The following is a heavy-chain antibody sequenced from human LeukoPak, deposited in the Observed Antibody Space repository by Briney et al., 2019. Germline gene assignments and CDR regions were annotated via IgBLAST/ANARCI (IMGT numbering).Heavy chain of an antibody. CDR3: ARGRVVYASSSTTFDY. CDR1: GYSFTKYG. V-gene: IGHV1-18*01. D-gene: IGHD2-8*02. CDR2: ISPYNGNR. J-gene: IGHJ4*02. Sequence: ASVNVSCKPSGYSFTKYGNTWVRLAPGQGLEWMGLISPYNGNRNYAQKLQDRVTMTTDTSTSTAYMELRSLRSDDTAVYYCARGRVVYASSSTTFDYWGQGNLVTVSS.